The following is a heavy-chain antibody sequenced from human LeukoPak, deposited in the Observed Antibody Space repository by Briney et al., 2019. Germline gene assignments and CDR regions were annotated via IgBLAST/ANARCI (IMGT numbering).Heavy chain of an antibody. Sequence: GGSLRLSCAASGFTFSSYGMSWVRQAPGKGLEWVSAISGSGGSTYYADSVKGRFTISRDNSKNTLYLQMNSLRAEDTAVYYCAKDHPLGDYGDYGFGLDPWGQGTLVTVSS. CDR1: GFTFSSYG. J-gene: IGHJ5*02. CDR3: AKDHPLGDYGDYGFGLDP. V-gene: IGHV3-23*01. D-gene: IGHD4-17*01. CDR2: ISGSGGST.